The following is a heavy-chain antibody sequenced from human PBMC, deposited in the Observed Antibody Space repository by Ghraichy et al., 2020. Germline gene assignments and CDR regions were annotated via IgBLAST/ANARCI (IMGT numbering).Heavy chain of an antibody. Sequence: LSLTCAASGFIFSSYTMNWVRQAPGKGLELVSYISSSSTTVDYADSVKGRFTTSRDIAKNSLYLQMNGLRDEDTAVYFCTRPPMDVWGQGTTVIVSS. CDR3: TRPPMDV. J-gene: IGHJ6*02. CDR2: ISSSSTTV. V-gene: IGHV3-48*02. CDR1: GFIFSSYT.